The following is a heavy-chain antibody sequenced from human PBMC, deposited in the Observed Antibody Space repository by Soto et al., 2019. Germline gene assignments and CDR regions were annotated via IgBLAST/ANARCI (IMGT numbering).Heavy chain of an antibody. CDR3: XXXXXXXXXXXXXCYSIY. CDR1: GYTFTSYD. Sequence: QVQLVQSGAEVKKPGASVKVSCKASGYTFTSYDINWVRQATGXGLXXMXXMNPNSGNTGYAQKFQGRVTMTRNTXXXXAXXXXXXXXXXXXXXXXXXXXXXXXXXXXXXCYSIYWGQGTLVTVSS. V-gene: IGHV1-8*01. D-gene: IGHD2-15*01. J-gene: IGHJ4*02. CDR2: MNPNSGNT.